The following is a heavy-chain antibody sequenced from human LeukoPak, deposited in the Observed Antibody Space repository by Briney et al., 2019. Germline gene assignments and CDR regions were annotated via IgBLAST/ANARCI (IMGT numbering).Heavy chain of an antibody. CDR1: GFTFSSYE. CDR2: ISTSGSTI. CDR3: AREYYYDSSGYYSGPYYFDY. V-gene: IGHV3-48*03. D-gene: IGHD3-22*01. Sequence: PGGSLRLSCAASGFTFSSYEMNWVRQAPGKGLEWVSYISTSGSTIYYADSVKGRFTISRDNAKNSLYLQMNSLRAEDTAVYYCAREYYYDSSGYYSGPYYFDYWGQGTLVTVSS. J-gene: IGHJ4*02.